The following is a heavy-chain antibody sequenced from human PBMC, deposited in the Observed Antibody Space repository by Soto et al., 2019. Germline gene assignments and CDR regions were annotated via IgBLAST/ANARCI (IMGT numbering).Heavy chain of an antibody. V-gene: IGHV1-2*04. CDR1: GYTFTGYY. J-gene: IGHJ6*02. Sequence: ASVKVSCKASGYTFTGYYMHWVRQAPGQGLEWMGWINPNSGGTNYAQKFQGWVTMTRDTSISTAYMELSRLRSDDTAVYYCARDKEITMVRGVIGGLDYYYYGMDVWGQGTTVTVSS. CDR3: ARDKEITMVRGVIGGLDYYYYGMDV. CDR2: INPNSGGT. D-gene: IGHD3-10*01.